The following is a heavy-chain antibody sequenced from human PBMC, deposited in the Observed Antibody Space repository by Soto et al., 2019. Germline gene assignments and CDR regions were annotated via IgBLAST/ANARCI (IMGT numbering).Heavy chain of an antibody. CDR2: IYHSGTT. CDR3: AIDLWFGELNYYGMDV. D-gene: IGHD3-10*01. CDR1: GDSISSGYY. Sequence: SETLSLTCAVSGDSISSGYYWAWIRQPPGKGLEWIGSIYHSGTTYYNPSLKSRVTISVDTSKNQFSLKLSSVTAADTAVYYCAIDLWFGELNYYGMDVWGQGTTVT. J-gene: IGHJ6*02. V-gene: IGHV4-38-2*01.